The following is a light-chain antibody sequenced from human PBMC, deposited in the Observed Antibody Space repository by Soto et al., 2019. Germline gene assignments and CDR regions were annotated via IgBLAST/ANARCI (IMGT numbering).Light chain of an antibody. J-gene: IGLJ3*02. CDR2: XXX. Sequence: QAVVTQEPSLTVSPGGTVILTCGSSTGAVTSGHWPSWFQQKPGQAPKTLIXXXXNXXXXXXXXFSGSLLGGKAALTLSGXXXXXXADYYCLVTYGVTRVFGGGTKVTVL. V-gene: IGLV7-46*01. CDR3: LVTYGVTRV. CDR1: TGAVTSGHW.